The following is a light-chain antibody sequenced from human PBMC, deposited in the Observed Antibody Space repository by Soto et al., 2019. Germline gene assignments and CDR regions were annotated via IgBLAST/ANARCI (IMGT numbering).Light chain of an antibody. CDR1: QGISNY. CDR2: AAS. V-gene: IGKV1-27*01. CDR3: QKYHSAPFT. J-gene: IGKJ3*01. Sequence: DIQMTQSPSSLSASVGDRVTITCRASQGISNYLAWYQQKPGKVPKLLIYAASTLQSGVPSRFSGSGTGTDFTLTIGSLQPEDVATYYFQKYHSAPFTFGPGTKVDIK.